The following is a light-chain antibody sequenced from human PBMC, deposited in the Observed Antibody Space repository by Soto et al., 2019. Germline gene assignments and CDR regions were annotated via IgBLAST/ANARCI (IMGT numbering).Light chain of an antibody. CDR2: SAS. CDR1: QSISNF. V-gene: IGKV1-39*01. J-gene: IGKJ5*01. Sequence: DIQMTQSPSSLSASVGDRVTITCRASQSISNFLNWYQQKPGKAPKLLIRSASSLQSGVPSRFSGSGSGTDCTLSITSLQPEDVATYYCQQSYGAPITLCQGTRLEI. CDR3: QQSYGAPIT.